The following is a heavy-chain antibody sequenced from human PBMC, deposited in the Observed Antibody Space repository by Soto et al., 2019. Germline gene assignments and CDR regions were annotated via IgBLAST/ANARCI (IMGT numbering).Heavy chain of an antibody. J-gene: IGHJ3*02. CDR2: IYYSGST. CDR1: GDSISKSGHY. CDR3: ARVGYDSSGYYYEFRSDAFDI. Sequence: SETLSLTCTVSGDSISKSGHYWSWIRQPPGKGLEWIGYIYYSGSTNYNPSLKSRVTISVDTSKNQFSLKLSSVTAADTAVYYCARVGYDSSGYYYEFRSDAFDIWGQGTMVTVSS. D-gene: IGHD3-22*01. V-gene: IGHV4-61*08.